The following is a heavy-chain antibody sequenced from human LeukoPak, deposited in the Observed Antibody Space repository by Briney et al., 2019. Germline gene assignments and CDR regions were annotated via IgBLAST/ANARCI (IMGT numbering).Heavy chain of an antibody. D-gene: IGHD3-22*01. CDR2: ISSSGSTI. Sequence: GGSLRLSCAASGSTFSSYEMNWVPQAPGKGLEWVSYISSSGSTIYYADSVKGRFTISRDNAKNSLYLQMNSLRAEDTAVYYCARDPYDSSGYYTSPGDYWGQGTLVTVSS. CDR1: GSTFSSYE. J-gene: IGHJ4*02. CDR3: ARDPYDSSGYYTSPGDY. V-gene: IGHV3-48*03.